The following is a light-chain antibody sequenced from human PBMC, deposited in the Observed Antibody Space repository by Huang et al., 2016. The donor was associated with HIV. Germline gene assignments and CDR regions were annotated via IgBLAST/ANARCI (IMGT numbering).Light chain of an antibody. Sequence: DIMMTQSPDSLAVSLGERASINCKSSQNLFFNSNNKNSVAWYQQKPGQPPKLLISWASTRESGVPDRFRGSGSGTDFTLTISSLQAEDVAVYYCQQYHSTPSTFGQGTKLEI. CDR3: QQYHSTPST. CDR2: WAS. J-gene: IGKJ2*01. CDR1: QNLFFNSNNKNS. V-gene: IGKV4-1*01.